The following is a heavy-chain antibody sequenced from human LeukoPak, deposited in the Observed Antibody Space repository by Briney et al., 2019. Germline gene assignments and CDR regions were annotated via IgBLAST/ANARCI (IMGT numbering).Heavy chain of an antibody. D-gene: IGHD6-19*01. J-gene: IGHJ4*02. CDR2: INPNSGGT. V-gene: IGHV1-2*02. Sequence: ASVKVSCKATGYTFTCSYIHWVRQAPGQGLEWMGWINPNSGGTNYAQKFQGRVTMTRATSISTAYMELRRLISDDTAVYYCARDPFGYSSAWRFDYWGQGTPVTVSS. CDR3: ARDPFGYSSAWRFDY. CDR1: GYTFTCSY.